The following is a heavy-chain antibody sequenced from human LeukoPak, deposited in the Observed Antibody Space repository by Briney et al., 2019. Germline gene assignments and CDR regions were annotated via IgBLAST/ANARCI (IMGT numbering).Heavy chain of an antibody. CDR1: GFTFSSYG. CDR2: ISYDGSNK. J-gene: IGHJ3*02. Sequence: PGGSLRLSCAASGFTFSSYGMHWVRQAPGKGLEWVAVISYDGSNKYYADSVKGRFTISRDNSKNTLYLQMNSLRAEDTAVYYCARDPRDNYVWGSFYAFDIWGQGTMVTVSS. V-gene: IGHV3-30*03. D-gene: IGHD3-16*01. CDR3: ARDPRDNYVWGSFYAFDI.